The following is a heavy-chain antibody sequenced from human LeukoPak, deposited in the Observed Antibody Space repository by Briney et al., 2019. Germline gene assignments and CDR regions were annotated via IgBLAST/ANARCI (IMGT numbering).Heavy chain of an antibody. CDR2: IESDGGRT. D-gene: IGHD5-24*01. CDR1: GFTFSIYY. CDR3: ARGGPAGVATNDY. Sequence: GGSLRLSCAASGFTFSIYYMHWVRQAPGKGLVWVSHIESDGGRTTYADPVKGRFIISRDNAKNTLYLQMNSLRAEDTAVYYCARGGPAGVATNDYWGQGTLVTVSS. J-gene: IGHJ4*02. V-gene: IGHV3-74*01.